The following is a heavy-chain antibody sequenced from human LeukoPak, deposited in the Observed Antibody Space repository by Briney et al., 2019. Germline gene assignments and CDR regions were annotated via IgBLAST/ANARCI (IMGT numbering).Heavy chain of an antibody. V-gene: IGHV7-4-1*02. CDR2: INTNTGNP. J-gene: IGHJ4*02. D-gene: IGHD3-22*01. CDR3: TRVPDYYDSGDYYSTYY. CDR1: GNAFTGYY. Sequence: GASVKVSCKTSGNAFTGYYIHWVRQAPGQGLEWMGWINTNTGNPTYAQGFTGRFVFSLDTSVSTAYLQISSLKADDTAVYCCTRVPDYYDSGDYYSTYYWGQGTLVTVSS.